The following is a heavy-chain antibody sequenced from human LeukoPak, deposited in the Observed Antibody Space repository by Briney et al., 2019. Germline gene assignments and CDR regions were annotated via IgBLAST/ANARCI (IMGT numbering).Heavy chain of an antibody. Sequence: PGGSLRLSCVASGFSFSTYGLHWVRQAPGKGLEWVAIIWYDGSNKYYGDSVKGRFTISRDNSKNTLYLQMNSLRVEDTAVYYCAKDPYRASSGLVDYWGQGTLVTVSS. J-gene: IGHJ4*02. D-gene: IGHD5-12*01. V-gene: IGHV3-33*06. CDR1: GFSFSTYG. CDR2: IWYDGSNK. CDR3: AKDPYRASSGLVDY.